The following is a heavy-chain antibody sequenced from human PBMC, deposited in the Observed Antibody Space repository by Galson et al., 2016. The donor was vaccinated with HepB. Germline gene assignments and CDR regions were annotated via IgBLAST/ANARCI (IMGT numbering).Heavy chain of an antibody. CDR2: IHYSGST. D-gene: IGHD6-13*01. V-gene: IGHV4-59*01. CDR3: ARGQQLGRGFDY. CDR1: GGSISSYY. J-gene: IGHJ4*02. Sequence: SETLSLTCTVSGGSISSYYWSWIRQPPGKGLDWIGYIHYSGSTNYSPSLKSRVTISVDTSKNHFSLKLSSVTAADTAVYFCARGQQLGRGFDYWGQGTLVTVSS.